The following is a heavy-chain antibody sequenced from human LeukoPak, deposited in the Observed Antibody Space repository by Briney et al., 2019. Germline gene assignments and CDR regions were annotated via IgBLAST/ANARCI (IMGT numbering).Heavy chain of an antibody. CDR1: GDSVSSNSGA. J-gene: IGHJ6*02. V-gene: IGHV6-1*01. Sequence: SQTLSLTCVISGDSVSSNSGAWNWIRQSPSRGLEWLGRTYYRSKWYNDYGGSVKSRISINPDTSKNQFSLQLNSVTPEDTAVYYCARVPQFGYDLGDYGMDVWGQGTTVTVSS. D-gene: IGHD5-12*01. CDR3: ARVPQFGYDLGDYGMDV. CDR2: TYYRSKWYN.